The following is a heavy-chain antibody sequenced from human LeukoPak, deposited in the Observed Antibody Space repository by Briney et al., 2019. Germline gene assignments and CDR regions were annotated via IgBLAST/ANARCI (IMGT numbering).Heavy chain of an antibody. Sequence: GGSLRLSCAASGFTFSSYGMTWVRQAPGKGLEWVSAISGSGGSTYYADSVKGRFTISRDNSKNTLYLQMNSLRAEDTAVYYCAKPFRGYSYGPFDYWGQGTLVTVSS. V-gene: IGHV3-23*01. J-gene: IGHJ4*02. CDR1: GFTFSSYG. D-gene: IGHD5-18*01. CDR2: ISGSGGST. CDR3: AKPFRGYSYGPFDY.